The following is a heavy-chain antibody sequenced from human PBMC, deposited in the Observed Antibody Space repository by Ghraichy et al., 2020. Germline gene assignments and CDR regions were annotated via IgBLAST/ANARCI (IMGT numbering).Heavy chain of an antibody. D-gene: IGHD3-9*01. CDR3: ARDGEGGYDILTGYYRFGNYMDV. CDR2: INPNSGGT. V-gene: IGHV1-2*06. Sequence: ASVKVSCKASGYTFTGYYMHWVRQAPGQGLEWMGRINPNSGGTNYAQKFQGRVTMTRDTSISTAYMELSRLRSDDTAVYYCARDGEGGYDILTGYYRFGNYMDVWGKGTTVTVSS. CDR1: GYTFTGYY. J-gene: IGHJ6*03.